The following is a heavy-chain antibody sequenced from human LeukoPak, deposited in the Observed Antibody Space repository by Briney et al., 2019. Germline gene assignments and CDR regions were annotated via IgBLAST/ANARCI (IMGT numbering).Heavy chain of an antibody. CDR2: ISYSGST. D-gene: IGHD3-10*01. Sequence: SETLSLTCTVSGGSISSNYYWTWIRQPPGKGLEWIGYISYSGSTNYNPSLKSRVTISVDTSKNQFSLKLSSVTAADTAVYYCARDRGKFITMVRGVFPGWFDPWGQGTLVTVSS. CDR1: GGSISSNYY. J-gene: IGHJ5*02. V-gene: IGHV4-59*12. CDR3: ARDRGKFITMVRGVFPGWFDP.